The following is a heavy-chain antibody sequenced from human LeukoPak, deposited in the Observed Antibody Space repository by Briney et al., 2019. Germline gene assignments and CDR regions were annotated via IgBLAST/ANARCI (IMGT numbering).Heavy chain of an antibody. CDR1: GYTFTDYY. CDR3: ATGPNIYGSGRSWYDP. D-gene: IGHD3-10*01. CDR2: INPNSGAT. Sequence: ASVKVSCKASGYTFTDYYIHWVRLAPGQGLDWMGWINPNSGATNYAQKFQGRVTVTRDTSIRTVYMELTRLTSDDTAVYYCATGPNIYGSGRSWYDPWGQGTLVTVSS. J-gene: IGHJ5*02. V-gene: IGHV1-2*02.